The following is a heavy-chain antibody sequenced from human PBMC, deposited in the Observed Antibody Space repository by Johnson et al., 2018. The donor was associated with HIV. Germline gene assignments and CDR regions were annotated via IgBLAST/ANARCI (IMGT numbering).Heavy chain of an antibody. CDR3: ARGVIVAGHGGAFDI. Sequence: VQLVESGGGVVQPGRSLRLSCSASGFTFSSYAMHWVRQAPGKGLEWVAVISYDGSNKYYADYVKGRFTISRDSSKNSLYLQMISLRAEDTAMYYCARGVIVAGHGGAFDIWGQGTMVTVSS. V-gene: IGHV3-30-3*01. CDR1: GFTFSSYA. CDR2: ISYDGSNK. J-gene: IGHJ3*02. D-gene: IGHD5-12*01.